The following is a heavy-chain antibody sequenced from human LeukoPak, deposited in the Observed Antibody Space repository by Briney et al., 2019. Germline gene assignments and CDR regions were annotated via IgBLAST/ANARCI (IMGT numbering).Heavy chain of an antibody. CDR2: INPNSGGT. D-gene: IGHD4-17*01. CDR1: GYTFTSYY. J-gene: IGHJ2*01. Sequence: GASVKVSCKASGYTFTSYYMHWVRQAPGQGLEWMGWINPNSGGTNYAQKFQGWVTMTRDTSISTAYMELSRLRSDDTAVYYCARVRDDYGDYATGYFDLWGRGTLVTVSS. CDR3: ARVRDDYGDYATGYFDL. V-gene: IGHV1-2*04.